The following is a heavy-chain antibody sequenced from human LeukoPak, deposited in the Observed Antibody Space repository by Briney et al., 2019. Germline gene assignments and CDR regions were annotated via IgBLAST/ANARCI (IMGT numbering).Heavy chain of an antibody. J-gene: IGHJ4*02. CDR3: ASRRDYYDSSGPPTDY. CDR2: IIPIFGTA. D-gene: IGHD3-22*01. Sequence: AVKVSCKASGGTFSSYAISWVRQAPGQGLEGMGGIIPIFGTANYAQKFQGRVTITADESTSTAYMELSSLRSEDTAVYYCASRRDYYDSSGPPTDYWGQGTLVTVSS. CDR1: GGTFSSYA. V-gene: IGHV1-69*01.